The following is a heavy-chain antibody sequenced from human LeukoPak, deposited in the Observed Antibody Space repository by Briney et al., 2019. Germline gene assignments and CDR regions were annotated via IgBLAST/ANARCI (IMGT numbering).Heavy chain of an antibody. CDR2: IRYGASNK. J-gene: IGHJ4*02. V-gene: IGHV3-30*02. CDR3: ARDGEVAGIGSVDY. D-gene: IGHD6-19*01. CDR1: GFTFSSYG. Sequence: QTGGSLRLSCAASGFTFSSYGMHWVRQAPGKGLEWVAFIRYGASNKYYADSVKGRFTISRDNSKNTLYLQMNSLRAEDTAVYYCARDGEVAGIGSVDYWGQGTLVTVSS.